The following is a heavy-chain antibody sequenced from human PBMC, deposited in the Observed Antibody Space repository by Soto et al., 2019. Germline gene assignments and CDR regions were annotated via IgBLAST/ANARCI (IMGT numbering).Heavy chain of an antibody. J-gene: IGHJ6*03. Sequence: PGGSLRLSCASSGFTFSSYWMSWVRQAPGKGLEWVANIKQDGSEKYYVDSVKGRFTISRDNAKNSLYLQMNSLRAEDTAVYYCARVLRFLEWFSPGRYYMDVWGKGTTVTVSS. CDR3: ARVLRFLEWFSPGRYYMDV. CDR1: GFTFSSYW. V-gene: IGHV3-7*01. CDR2: IKQDGSEK. D-gene: IGHD3-3*01.